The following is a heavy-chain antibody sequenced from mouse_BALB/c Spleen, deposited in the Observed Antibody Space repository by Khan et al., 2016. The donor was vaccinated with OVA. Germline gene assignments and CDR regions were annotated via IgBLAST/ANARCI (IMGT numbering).Heavy chain of an antibody. Sequence: EVQLQQSGAELVKPGASVKLSCSASGFNIKDTYIHWMKQRPEQGLEWIGRIDPPNDDSKYGPKFQAKATLTADKSSNTDYLQLSSLTSEDTAVYYCATLYCKPFAFWGQGTLVSVSA. CDR3: ATLYCKPFAF. CDR2: IDPPNDDS. CDR1: GFNIKDTY. V-gene: IGHV14-3*02. J-gene: IGHJ3*01. D-gene: IGHD2-3*01.